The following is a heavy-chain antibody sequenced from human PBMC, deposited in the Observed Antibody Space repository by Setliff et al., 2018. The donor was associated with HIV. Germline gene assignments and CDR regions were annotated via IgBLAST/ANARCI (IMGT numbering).Heavy chain of an antibody. D-gene: IGHD1-26*01. CDR2: IHTNTGDP. V-gene: IGHV7-4-1*02. CDR3: AARGEQLYYYGMDV. J-gene: IGHJ6*02. CDR1: GYTFTSYA. Sequence: ASVKVSCKASGYTFTSYAVNWVRQAPGQGLEWVGWIHTNTGDPTYAQGFAGRFVFSFDTSVSTAYLQISSLKAEDTAVYYCAARGEQLYYYGMDVWGQGTTVTVSS.